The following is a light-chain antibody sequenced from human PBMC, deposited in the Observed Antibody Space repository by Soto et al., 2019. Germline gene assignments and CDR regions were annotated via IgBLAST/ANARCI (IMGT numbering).Light chain of an antibody. V-gene: IGKV3-20*01. J-gene: IGKJ1*01. CDR2: GAS. Sequence: EIVLTHSPGTLSLSPGERATLSCRASQSVSSNYLAWYQQKPGQAPRLLIYGASSRATDIPDRFSGSGSGTDFTLTISRLESEDLAVYYCQQYGTSPPTFGQGTKVDIK. CDR3: QQYGTSPPT. CDR1: QSVSSNY.